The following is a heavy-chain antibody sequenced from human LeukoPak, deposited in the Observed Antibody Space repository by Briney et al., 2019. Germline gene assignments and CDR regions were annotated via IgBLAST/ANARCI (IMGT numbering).Heavy chain of an antibody. CDR3: ARGMSPLPSLYDSSGYPPDS. Sequence: SETLSLTCTVSGGSFSRNYWTWIRQSPGKGLEWIGYVFSSGSTNYNPSLKGRVTISVDTSDNEVSLKLDSVTAADTAMYYCARGMSPLPSLYDSSGYPPDSWGQGTLVTVSS. CDR1: GGSFSRNY. CDR2: VFSSGST. J-gene: IGHJ4*02. V-gene: IGHV4-59*01. D-gene: IGHD3-22*01.